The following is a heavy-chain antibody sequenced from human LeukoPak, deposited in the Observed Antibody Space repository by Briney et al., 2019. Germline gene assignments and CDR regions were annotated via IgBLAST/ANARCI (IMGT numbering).Heavy chain of an antibody. D-gene: IGHD6-19*01. CDR3: ARSAKGSGWLLDY. V-gene: IGHV5-51*01. J-gene: IGHJ4*02. Sequence: PGESLKISCKGSGYSFTSYWIAWVRQMPGEGLEWMGVIYPGDSDIRYSPSFQGQVTISADKSIPTAYLQWSSLKASDTAVYYCARSAKGSGWLLDYWGQGTLVTVSS. CDR1: GYSFTSYW. CDR2: IYPGDSDI.